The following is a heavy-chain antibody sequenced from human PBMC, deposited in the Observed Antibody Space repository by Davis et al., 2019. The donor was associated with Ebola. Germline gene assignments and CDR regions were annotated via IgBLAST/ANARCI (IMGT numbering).Heavy chain of an antibody. CDR1: GGPISSSSYY. Sequence: PSETLSLTCTVSGGPISSSSYYWAWIRQPPGKGLAWLGSINYSVSTYSNPSLKSRVTISVATSKNQFSLNLSSVTAADTAVYYCARAPIAGAGTRWGTRWFDPWGQGTLVSVSS. CDR3: ARAPIAGAGTRWGTRWFDP. V-gene: IGHV4-39*07. J-gene: IGHJ5*02. D-gene: IGHD6-13*01. CDR2: INYSVST.